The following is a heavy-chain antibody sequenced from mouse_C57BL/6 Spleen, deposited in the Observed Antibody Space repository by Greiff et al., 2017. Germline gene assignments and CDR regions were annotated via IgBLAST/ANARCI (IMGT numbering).Heavy chain of an antibody. CDR3: ARWFYDGYSDAMDY. J-gene: IGHJ4*01. V-gene: IGHV1-72*01. D-gene: IGHD2-3*01. CDR1: GYTFTSYW. CDR2: IDPHSGGT. Sequence: VQLQQSGAEFVKPGASVKLSCKASGYTFTSYWMHWVKQRPGRGLEWFGRIDPHSGGTTYNEKFKSKATLTVDKPPSTAYLPPSSLTSEDSAVYYCARWFYDGYSDAMDYWGQGTSVTVAS.